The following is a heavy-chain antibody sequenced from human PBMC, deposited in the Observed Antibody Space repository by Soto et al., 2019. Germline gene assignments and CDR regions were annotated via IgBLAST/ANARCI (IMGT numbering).Heavy chain of an antibody. Sequence: GGSLRLSCSASGFTFSSYSMNWVRQAPGKGLEWVSYISSSSSTKFYADSVKGRFTISRDNARNSLYLQMNSLRAEDTAVYYCARDIDGGGQGTLVTAPQ. CDR1: GFTFSSYS. D-gene: IGHD2-15*01. CDR2: ISSSSSTK. CDR3: ARDIDG. V-gene: IGHV3-48*01. J-gene: IGHJ4*02.